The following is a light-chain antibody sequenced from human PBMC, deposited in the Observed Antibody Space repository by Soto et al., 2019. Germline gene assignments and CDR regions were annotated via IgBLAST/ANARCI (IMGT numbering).Light chain of an antibody. CDR3: QQYSTLPHA. Sequence: ENVLTQSPGTLSLSPGERATLSCRASQSVTNSFFAWYQQNPGQAPRLLIYSISSRATGNPDRFSRSGSGTDFTLSISRLEPEDFVVYYCQQYSTLPHAFGQGTKLEVK. V-gene: IGKV3-20*01. CDR1: QSVTNSF. J-gene: IGKJ2*01. CDR2: SIS.